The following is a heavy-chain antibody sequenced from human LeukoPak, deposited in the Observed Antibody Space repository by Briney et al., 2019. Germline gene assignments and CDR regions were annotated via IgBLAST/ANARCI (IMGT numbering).Heavy chain of an antibody. J-gene: IGHJ4*02. CDR1: GFTFDDYA. Sequence: GGSLRLSCAASGFTFDDYAMHWVRQAPGKGLEWVSGISWNSGSIGYADSVKGRFTISRDNAKNSLYLQMNSLRAEDTALYYCAKDWDTAMEYYFDYWGQGTLVTASS. CDR3: AKDWDTAMEYYFDY. CDR2: ISWNSGSI. D-gene: IGHD5-18*01. V-gene: IGHV3-9*01.